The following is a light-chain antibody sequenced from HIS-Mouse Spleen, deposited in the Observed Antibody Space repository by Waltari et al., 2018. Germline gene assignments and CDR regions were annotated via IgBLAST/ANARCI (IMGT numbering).Light chain of an antibody. Sequence: QSVLTQPPSASGTPGQRVTISCSGSSSNIGSNYVYWYQQLPGTAPKLRIYRNNRRPSAVPDRFSGSKSGTSASLAISGLRSEDEADYYCAAWDDSLSGPVFGGGTKLTVL. CDR1: SSNIGSNY. CDR3: AAWDDSLSGPV. CDR2: RNN. V-gene: IGLV1-47*01. J-gene: IGLJ3*02.